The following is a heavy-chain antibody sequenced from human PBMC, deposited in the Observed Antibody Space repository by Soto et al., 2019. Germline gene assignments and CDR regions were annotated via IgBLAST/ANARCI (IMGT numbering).Heavy chain of an antibody. CDR1: GGTFSSYA. CDR2: IIPIFGTA. Sequence: QVQLVQSGAEVKKPGSSVKVSCKASGGTFSSYAISWVRQAPGQGLEWMGGIIPIFGTANYAQKFQGRVTITADESTSTAYMELSSLRSEDTAVYYCASGSGNKVPDYDSSGYFDYWGQGTLVTVSS. V-gene: IGHV1-69*12. CDR3: ASGSGNKVPDYDSSGYFDY. D-gene: IGHD3-22*01. J-gene: IGHJ4*02.